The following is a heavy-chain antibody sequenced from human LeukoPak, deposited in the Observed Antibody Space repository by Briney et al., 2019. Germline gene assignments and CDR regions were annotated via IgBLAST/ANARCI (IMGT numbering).Heavy chain of an antibody. CDR2: ISYSGST. CDR1: GGSISTYY. J-gene: IGHJ3*02. CDR3: ARGGTAVIAPYAFDI. Sequence: SETLSLTCTVSGGSISTYYWTWIRQPPGKGLEWIGYISYSGSTNYNPSLKSRVTFSVDTSKSQFSLKLSSVTAADSAVYYCARGGTAVIAPYAFDIWGQGTMVTVSS. V-gene: IGHV4-59*01. D-gene: IGHD4-23*01.